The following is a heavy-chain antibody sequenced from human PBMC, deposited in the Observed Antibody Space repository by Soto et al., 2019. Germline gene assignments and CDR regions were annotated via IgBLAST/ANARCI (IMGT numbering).Heavy chain of an antibody. CDR2: IIPIFGTA. D-gene: IGHD6-13*01. V-gene: IGHV1-69*01. CDR1: GGTFSSYA. J-gene: IGHJ6*02. CDR3: ARDGFGGAAAGTYYYYGMDV. Sequence: QVQLVQSGAEVKKPGSSVKVSCKAFGGTFSSYAITWVRQAPGQGLEWMGGIIPIFGTANYAQKFQGRVTITADESTSTAYMELSSLRSEDSAVYYCARDGFGGAAAGTYYYYGMDVWGQGTTVTVSS.